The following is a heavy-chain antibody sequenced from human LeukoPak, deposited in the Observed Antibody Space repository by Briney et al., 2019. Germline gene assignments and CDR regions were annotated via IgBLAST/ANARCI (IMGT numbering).Heavy chain of an antibody. D-gene: IGHD3-10*01. CDR2: ISYDGSNE. CDR3: ARLSAYYYGSFFYYYMDV. V-gene: IGHV3-30*04. CDR1: GFTFSSYV. Sequence: GGSLRLSCAASGFTFSSYVMHWVRQAPGKGLEWVAIISYDGSNEYYADSVKGRFTISRDNSKNTLYLQMNSLRAADTAVYYCARLSAYYYGSFFYYYMDVWGKGTTVTVSS. J-gene: IGHJ6*03.